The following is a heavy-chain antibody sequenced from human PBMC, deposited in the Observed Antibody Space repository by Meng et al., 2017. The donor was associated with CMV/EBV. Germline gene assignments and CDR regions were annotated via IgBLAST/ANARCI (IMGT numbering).Heavy chain of an antibody. CDR1: GYTFTGYY. CDR3: ARELDPVVPAAIVYYYYGMDV. D-gene: IGHD2-2*01. CDR2: INPNSGGT. V-gene: IGHV1-2*02. J-gene: IGHJ6*02. Sequence: ASVKVSCKASGYTFTGYYMHWVRQAPGQGLEWMGWINPNSGGTNYAQKFQGRVTMTRDTSISTAYMELSRLRSDDTAVYYCARELDPVVPAAIVYYYYGMDVWGQGTTVTVSS.